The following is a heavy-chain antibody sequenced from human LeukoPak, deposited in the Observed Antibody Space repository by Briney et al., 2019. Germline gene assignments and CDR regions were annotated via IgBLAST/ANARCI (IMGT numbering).Heavy chain of an antibody. CDR3: ASVVPAAIAFY. CDR2: IYTSGST. J-gene: IGHJ4*02. V-gene: IGHV4-4*07. Sequence: PSETLSLTCTVSGGAISSYHWSWIRQPAGKGLEWIGRIYTSGSTNYNPSLKGRVTMSVDTSKNQFSLKLSPVTAADTAVYYCASVVPAAIAFYWGQGTLVTVSS. D-gene: IGHD2-2*01. CDR1: GGAISSYH.